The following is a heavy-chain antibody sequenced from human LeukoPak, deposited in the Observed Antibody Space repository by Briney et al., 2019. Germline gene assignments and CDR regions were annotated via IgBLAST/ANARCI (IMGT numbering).Heavy chain of an antibody. D-gene: IGHD2-15*01. V-gene: IGHV3-74*01. Sequence: PGGSLRLSCAASGFTFSSYWMHWVRQAPGKGLVWVSRINTDGSSTSYADSVKGRFTVSRDNAKNTLYLQMNSLRAEDTAVYYCARGWSSDNWFDPWGQGTLVTVSS. J-gene: IGHJ5*02. CDR1: GFTFSSYW. CDR2: INTDGSST. CDR3: ARGWSSDNWFDP.